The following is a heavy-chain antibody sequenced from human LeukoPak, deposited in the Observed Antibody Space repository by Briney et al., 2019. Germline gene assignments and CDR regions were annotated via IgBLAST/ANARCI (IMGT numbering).Heavy chain of an antibody. CDR2: IASDGNST. CDR3: ARGRPHGNDY. D-gene: IGHD4-23*01. V-gene: IGHV3-74*01. CDR1: GFTLSSYW. J-gene: IGHJ4*02. Sequence: GGSLRLSCAASGFTLSSYWMNWVRQAPGKGLVWVSRIASDGNSTTYADSVKGRFSISRDNAKNTLYLQMNSLRVEDTAVYYCARGRPHGNDYWGQGTLVTVSS.